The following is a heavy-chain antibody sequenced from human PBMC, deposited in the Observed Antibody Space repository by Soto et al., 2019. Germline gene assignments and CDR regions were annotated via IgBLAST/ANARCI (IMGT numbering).Heavy chain of an antibody. CDR2: IRTKPYGGTT. CDR1: GFTFGDYA. J-gene: IGHJ6*02. D-gene: IGHD6-19*01. V-gene: IGHV3-49*05. CDR3: TRVVLVAGYFYYGMDV. Sequence: EVQLVESGGGLVKPGRSLRLSCTASGFTFGDYAMSWFRQAPGKGLEWVGFIRTKPYGGTTEYAASVKGRFTISRDDSKNIAYIQMNSLKTEDTAVYYCTRVVLVAGYFYYGMDVWGQGTTVTVSS.